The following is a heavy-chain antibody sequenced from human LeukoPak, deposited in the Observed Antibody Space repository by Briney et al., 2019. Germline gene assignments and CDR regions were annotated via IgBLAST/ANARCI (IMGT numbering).Heavy chain of an antibody. CDR3: ARGYGDYRPLDY. CDR1: GGSISSGSYY. V-gene: IGHV4-61*02. CDR2: IYTSGST. D-gene: IGHD4-17*01. J-gene: IGHJ4*02. Sequence: SQTLSHTCTVSGGSISSGSYYWSWIRQPAGKGLEWIGRIYTSGSTNYNPSLKSRVTISVDTSKNQFSLKLSSVTAADTAVYYCARGYGDYRPLDYWGQGTLVTVSS.